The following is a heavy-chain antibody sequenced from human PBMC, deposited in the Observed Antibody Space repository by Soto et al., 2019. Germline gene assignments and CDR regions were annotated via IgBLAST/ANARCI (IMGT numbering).Heavy chain of an antibody. CDR1: GYTFTGYY. V-gene: IGHV1-2*04. CDR3: ARDAAIAVAGTADSRWFDP. CDR2: INPNSGGT. D-gene: IGHD6-19*01. Sequence: ASVKVSCKASGYTFTGYYMHWVRQAPGQGLEWMGWINPNSGGTNYAQKFQGWVTMTRDTSISTAYMELSRLRSDDTAVYYCARDAAIAVAGTADSRWFDPWGQGTLVTVSS. J-gene: IGHJ5*02.